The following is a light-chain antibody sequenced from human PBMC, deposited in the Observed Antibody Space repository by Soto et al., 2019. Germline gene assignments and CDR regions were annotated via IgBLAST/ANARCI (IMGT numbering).Light chain of an antibody. CDR2: GTS. CDR3: HQYFSPPRT. Sequence: EIVLTQSPGTLSLSPGERATLSCRASQSVSISQIAWYQQKPGQAPRFIIYGTSSRATGIPDRFSASGSGTDFTLTISRLEPDDFAVYYCHQYFSPPRTFGQGTKVEIK. J-gene: IGKJ1*01. V-gene: IGKV3-20*01. CDR1: QSVSISQ.